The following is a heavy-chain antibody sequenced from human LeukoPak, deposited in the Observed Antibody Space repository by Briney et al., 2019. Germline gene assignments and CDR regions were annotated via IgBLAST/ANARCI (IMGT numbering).Heavy chain of an antibody. V-gene: IGHV4-4*02. CDR3: ARLGTYDSSGYYPYYFDY. CDR2: IYHGGST. D-gene: IGHD3-22*01. Sequence: PSGTLSLTCAVSGGSISSSNWWSWVRQPPGKGLEWIGEIYHGGSTYYNPSLKSRVTISVDTSKNQFSLKLSSVTAADTAVYYCARLGTYDSSGYYPYYFDYWGQGTLVTVSS. CDR1: GGSISSSNW. J-gene: IGHJ4*02.